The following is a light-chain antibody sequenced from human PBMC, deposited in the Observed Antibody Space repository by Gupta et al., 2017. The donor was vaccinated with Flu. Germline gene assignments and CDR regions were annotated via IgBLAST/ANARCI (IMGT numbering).Light chain of an antibody. V-gene: IGKV3-20*01. J-gene: IGKJ2*01. CDR3: QHYGSSPYT. CDR1: QSVSSSY. Sequence: GTLSLSPGERATLACRASQSVSSSYLAWYQQKPGQAPRLLIYGASSRATGIPDRFRGSGSGTDFTLTISRLEPEDFAMYYCQHYGSSPYTFGQGTKLEIK. CDR2: GAS.